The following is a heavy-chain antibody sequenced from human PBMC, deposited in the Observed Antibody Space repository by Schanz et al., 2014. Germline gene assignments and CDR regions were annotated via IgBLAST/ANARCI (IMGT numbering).Heavy chain of an antibody. V-gene: IGHV4-31*03. D-gene: IGHD6-13*01. CDR2: IDDTWGP. Sequence: QVQLQESGPGLVKPSQTLSLTCTVSGASITSGGHYWTWIRQVPGKGLEWIGCIDDTWGPKNNSPLKARVPLSLYASTNHFSLKLSAVTAADTAVYYCAREGTGAVRGYFDYWGQGALVTVSS. CDR3: AREGTGAVRGYFDY. CDR1: GASITSGGHY. J-gene: IGHJ4*02.